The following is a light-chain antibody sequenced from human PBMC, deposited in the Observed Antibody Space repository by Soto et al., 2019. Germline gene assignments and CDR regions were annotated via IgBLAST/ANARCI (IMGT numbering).Light chain of an antibody. CDR3: CSYAGSPRYV. CDR1: SSDVGGYNY. V-gene: IGLV2-11*01. J-gene: IGLJ1*01. CDR2: DVS. Sequence: QSALTQPRSVSGSPGQSVTISCTGTSSDVGGYNYVSWYQQHPGKAPKGMIYDVSERPSGVPDRFSGSKSGNTASLTISGLQADDEADYYCCSYAGSPRYVLGTGTKLTVL.